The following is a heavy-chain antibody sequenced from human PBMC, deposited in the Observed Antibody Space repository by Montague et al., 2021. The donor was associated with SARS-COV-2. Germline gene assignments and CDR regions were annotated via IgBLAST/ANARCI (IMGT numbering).Heavy chain of an antibody. D-gene: IGHD3-22*01. CDR3: AKGVRITSYYDGFDV. V-gene: IGHV3-23*01. CDR2: ISGRGNTI. CDR1: GFTFSSYA. Sequence: SLRLSCAVSGFTFSSYAMTWVRQAPGKGLEWVSDISGRGNTIYYADSVKGRVTISRDNSNNILYLQMNSLRAEDTAVYYCAKGVRITSYYDGFDVWGQGTTVTVSS. J-gene: IGHJ6*02.